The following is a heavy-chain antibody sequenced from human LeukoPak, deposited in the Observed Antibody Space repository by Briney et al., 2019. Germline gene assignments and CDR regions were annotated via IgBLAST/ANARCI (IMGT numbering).Heavy chain of an antibody. CDR1: GGSISSSSYY. V-gene: IGHV4-61*05. CDR3: AGAYCGGDCYSGRAFNI. J-gene: IGHJ3*02. CDR2: ISYSGNT. D-gene: IGHD2-21*02. Sequence: SETLSLTCTVSGGSISSSSYYWGWIRQPPGKGLVWIGYISYSGNTNYNPSLKSRVTMSMHTSKNQLSLKLNSVTAADTAVYYCAGAYCGGDCYSGRAFNIWGQGTMVTVSS.